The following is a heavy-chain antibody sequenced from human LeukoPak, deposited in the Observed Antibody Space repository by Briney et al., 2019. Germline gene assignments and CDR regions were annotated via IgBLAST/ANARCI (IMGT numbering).Heavy chain of an antibody. D-gene: IGHD2-15*01. Sequence: PGGSLRLSCAASGFTFNDYYMDWVRQAPGKGLEWVGRIRNRANSYSTSYAASVKGRFTISRDDSTNSVDLQMDSLKTEDTAAYYCVSGYCSGVGCYSPPGWVDPWGQGTLVTVPS. CDR1: GFTFNDYY. J-gene: IGHJ5*02. CDR2: IRNRANSYST. V-gene: IGHV3-72*01. CDR3: VSGYCSGVGCYSPPGWVDP.